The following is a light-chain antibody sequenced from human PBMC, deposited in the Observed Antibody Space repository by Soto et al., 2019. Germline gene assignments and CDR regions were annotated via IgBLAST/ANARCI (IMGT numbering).Light chain of an antibody. CDR3: QPYNNWPRT. V-gene: IGKV3-15*01. CDR1: QGMGDS. J-gene: IGKJ4*01. Sequence: EVVMTQSPATLSLSPGAPVTVSRRASQGMGDSLAWYQHKPGQTPRLLIYDTSTRATGVPARFSGSRSGPEFTLTISSLQSEDFAVYYCQPYNNWPRTFGGGTKVDIK. CDR2: DTS.